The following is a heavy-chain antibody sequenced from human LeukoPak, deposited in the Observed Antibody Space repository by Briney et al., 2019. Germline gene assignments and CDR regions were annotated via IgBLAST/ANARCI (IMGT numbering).Heavy chain of an antibody. J-gene: IGHJ4*02. CDR3: ARGGSIAARPIDY. CDR2: ISSSSSYT. CDR1: GFTFSDYY. D-gene: IGHD6-6*01. Sequence: GGSLRLSCAASGFTFSDYYMSWIRQAPGKGLEWVSYISSSSSYTNYAGSVKGRFTISRDNSKNTLFLQMGSLRAEDMAVYYCARGGSIAARPIDYWGQGTLVTVSS. V-gene: IGHV3-11*06.